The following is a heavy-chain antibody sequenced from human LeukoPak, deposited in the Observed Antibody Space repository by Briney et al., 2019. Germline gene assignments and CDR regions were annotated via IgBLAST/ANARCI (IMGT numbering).Heavy chain of an antibody. J-gene: IGHJ4*02. CDR3: ARDRLQLVPHY. CDR1: GYTFTGYY. D-gene: IGHD6-13*01. V-gene: IGHV1-18*04. Sequence: ASVKVSCKASGYTFTGYYMHWVRQAPGQGLEWMGWISPYNDDTNYAQKFQGRVTMTTDTSTTTAYMELRSLRSDDTAVYYCARDRLQLVPHYWGQGTLVTVSS. CDR2: ISPYNDDT.